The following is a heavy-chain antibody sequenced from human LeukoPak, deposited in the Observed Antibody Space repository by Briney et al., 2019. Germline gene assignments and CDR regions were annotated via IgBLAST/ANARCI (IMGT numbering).Heavy chain of an antibody. CDR3: ARDPIYMEMCSGGSCNYFDY. J-gene: IGHJ4*02. CDR1: GFTFSSYA. Sequence: PGGSLRLSCATSGFTFSSYAMSWVRQAPGKGLEWVSAISGSGGSTYYADSVKGRFTISRDNSKNTLYLQMNSLRAEDTAVYYCARDPIYMEMCSGGSCNYFDYWGQGTLVTVSS. CDR2: ISGSGGST. V-gene: IGHV3-23*01. D-gene: IGHD2-15*01.